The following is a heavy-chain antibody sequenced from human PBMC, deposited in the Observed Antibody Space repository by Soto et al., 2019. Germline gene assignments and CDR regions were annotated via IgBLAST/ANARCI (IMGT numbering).Heavy chain of an antibody. J-gene: IGHJ4*02. CDR3: ARDLPPGIAAAGMPGDY. CDR2: INPSGGST. CDR1: GYTFTSYY. V-gene: IGHV1-46*01. Sequence: ASVKVSCKASGYTFTSYYMHWVRQAPGQGLEWMGIINPSGGSTSYAQKFQGRVTMTRDTSTSTVHMELSSLRSEDTAVYYCARDLPPGIAAAGMPGDYWGQGTLVTVSS. D-gene: IGHD6-13*01.